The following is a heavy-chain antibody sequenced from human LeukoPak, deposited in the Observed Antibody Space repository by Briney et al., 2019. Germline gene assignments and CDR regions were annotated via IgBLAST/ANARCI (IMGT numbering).Heavy chain of an antibody. J-gene: IGHJ4*02. V-gene: IGHV3-48*03. CDR1: GFTFSSYE. CDR3: ARDRPRVGLDY. Sequence: GGSLRLSCAASGFTFSSYEMNWVRQAPGKALEWVSYISISGSTIHYADSVKGRFTISRNNAKNALYLQMNSLRAEDMAVYYCARDRPRVGLDYWGQGTLVTVSS. CDR2: ISISGSTI. D-gene: IGHD2-2*01.